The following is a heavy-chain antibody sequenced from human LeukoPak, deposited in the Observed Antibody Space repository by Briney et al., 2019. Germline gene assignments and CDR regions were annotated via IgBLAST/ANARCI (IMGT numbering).Heavy chain of an antibody. J-gene: IGHJ4*02. CDR2: IYSSGTT. V-gene: IGHV4-4*07. CDR1: GGSISSYY. Sequence: SETLSLTCTVSGGSISSYYWNWIRQPSGKGLEWIGHIYSSGTTNYSPSLKSRVTISVDKSKNNFSLKLSSVTAADTAVYYCARESAYDSSLDYWGQGTLVTVSS. CDR3: ARESAYDSSLDY. D-gene: IGHD5-12*01.